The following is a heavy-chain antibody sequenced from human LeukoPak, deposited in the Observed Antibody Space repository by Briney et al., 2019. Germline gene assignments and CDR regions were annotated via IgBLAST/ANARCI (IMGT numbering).Heavy chain of an antibody. V-gene: IGHV4-59*01. CDR2: IYYSGST. J-gene: IGHJ4*02. CDR1: GGSISSYY. D-gene: IGHD6-13*01. CDR3: ARESNGSSWYYRRGYFDY. Sequence: SETLSLTCTVSGGSISSYYWSWIRQPPGKGLEWIGYIYYSGSTNYNPSLKSRVTISVDTSKNQFSLKLSSVTAADTAVYYCARESNGSSWYYRRGYFDYWGQGTLVTVSS.